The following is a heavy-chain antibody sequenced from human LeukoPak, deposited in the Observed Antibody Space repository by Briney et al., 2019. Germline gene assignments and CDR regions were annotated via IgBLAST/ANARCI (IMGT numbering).Heavy chain of an antibody. CDR2: TYTGGNS. CDR3: ARGGRGSAAVVAPRSFDI. CDR1: GFTVSSIH. J-gene: IGHJ3*02. D-gene: IGHD3-22*01. Sequence: PGGSLRLSCAASGFTVSSIHMVWARQAPGKGLEWVSVTYTGGNSYYADSVKGRFIISRDISKNTLYLQMNSLRAEDSALYYCARGGRGSAAVVAPRSFDIWGQGTMVTVSS. V-gene: IGHV3-53*01.